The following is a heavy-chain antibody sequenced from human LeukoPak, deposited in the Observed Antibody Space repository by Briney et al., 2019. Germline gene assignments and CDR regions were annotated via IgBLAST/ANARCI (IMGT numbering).Heavy chain of an antibody. V-gene: IGHV3-30*02. CDR1: GFTFSSYG. CDR2: IRYDGSNK. J-gene: IGHJ5*02. D-gene: IGHD3-16*02. Sequence: GGSLRLSCAASGFTFSSYGMHWVRQAPGKGLEWVAFIRYDGSNKYYADSVKGRFTISRDNSKNTLYLQMNSLRAEDTAVYYCARKGKYDYVWGSYRYGWFDPWGQGTLVTVSS. CDR3: ARKGKYDYVWGSYRYGWFDP.